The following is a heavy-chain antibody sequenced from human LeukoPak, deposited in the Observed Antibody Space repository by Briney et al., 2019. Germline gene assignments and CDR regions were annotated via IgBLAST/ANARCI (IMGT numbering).Heavy chain of an antibody. D-gene: IGHD3-10*01. Sequence: ASVNVSCKASGYTLTELSMHWVRQAPGKGLEWMGGFDPEDGETIYARKFQGRVTMTEDTSTDTAYMELSSLRSEDTAVYYCATGVHGSGSYYIYGVEGYWGQGTLVTVSS. CDR3: ATGVHGSGSYYIYGVEGY. CDR2: FDPEDGET. J-gene: IGHJ4*02. V-gene: IGHV1-24*01. CDR1: GYTLTELS.